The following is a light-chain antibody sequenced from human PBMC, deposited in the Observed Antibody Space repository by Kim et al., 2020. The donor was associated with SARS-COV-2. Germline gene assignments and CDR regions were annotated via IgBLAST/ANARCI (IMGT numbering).Light chain of an antibody. J-gene: IGLJ1*01. Sequence: GQRVTISCTATHSNVGEGYDVRWHQQLPGAAPKLLIDGNTNRPAGVPGRFSGSRAGTSASLVITGLEAEDEADYYCQSLDHSLSDVFGTGTKVTVL. CDR3: QSLDHSLSDV. CDR2: GNT. V-gene: IGLV1-40*01. CDR1: HSNVGEGYD.